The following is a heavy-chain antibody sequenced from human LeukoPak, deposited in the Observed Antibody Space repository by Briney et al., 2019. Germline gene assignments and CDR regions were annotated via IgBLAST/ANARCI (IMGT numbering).Heavy chain of an antibody. J-gene: IGHJ3*02. V-gene: IGHV3-23*01. D-gene: IGHD2-21*02. CDR3: AKDGGVVVTASGAFDI. CDR2: ISGSGGST. CDR1: GFTFSSYA. Sequence: GGSLRLSCAASGFTFSSYAMSWVRKAPGKGLEWVSAISGSGGSTYYADSVKGRFTISRDNSKNTLYLTMNSLRAEDTDVYYCAKDGGVVVTASGAFDIWGQGTMVTVSS.